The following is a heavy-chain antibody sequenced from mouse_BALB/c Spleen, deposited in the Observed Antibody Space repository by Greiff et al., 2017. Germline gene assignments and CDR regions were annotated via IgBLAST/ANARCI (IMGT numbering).Heavy chain of an antibody. CDR1: GYTFTSYW. V-gene: IGHV1-7*01. CDR2: INPSTGYT. CDR3: ARSYYGY. Sequence: QVQLQQSGAELAKPGASVKMSCKASGYTFTSYWMHWVKQRPGQGLEWIGYINPSTGYTEYNQKFKDKATLTADKSSSTAYMQLSSLTSEDSAVYYCARSYYGYWGQGTTLTVSS. J-gene: IGHJ2*01.